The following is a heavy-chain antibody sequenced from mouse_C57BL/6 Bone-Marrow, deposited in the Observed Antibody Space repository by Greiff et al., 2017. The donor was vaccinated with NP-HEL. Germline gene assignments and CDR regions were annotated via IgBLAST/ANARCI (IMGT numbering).Heavy chain of an antibody. CDR2: IYPGDGDT. Sequence: VKLQESGPELVKPGDSVKISCKASGYAFSSSWMNWVKQRPGKGLEWIGRIYPGDGDTNYNGKFKGKATLTADQSSSTAYMQLSSLTSEDSAVYFCVYYGSSYEWYFDVWGTGTTVTVSS. V-gene: IGHV1-82*01. J-gene: IGHJ1*03. D-gene: IGHD1-1*01. CDR1: GYAFSSSW. CDR3: VYYGSSYEWYFDV.